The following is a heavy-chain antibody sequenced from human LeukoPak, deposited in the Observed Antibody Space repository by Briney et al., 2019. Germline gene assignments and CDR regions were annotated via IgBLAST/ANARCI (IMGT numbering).Heavy chain of an antibody. J-gene: IGHJ3*01. D-gene: IGHD4-11*01. Sequence: GASVKVSCKASGYTFTSYYMHWVRQAPGQGLEWMGIINPSGGSTSYAQKFQGRVTMTRDTSTCTVYMELSSLRSEDTAVYYCARAYYDYSNYGPLQKWGQGTMVTVSS. CDR1: GYTFTSYY. CDR3: ARAYYDYSNYGPLQK. V-gene: IGHV1-46*01. CDR2: INPSGGST.